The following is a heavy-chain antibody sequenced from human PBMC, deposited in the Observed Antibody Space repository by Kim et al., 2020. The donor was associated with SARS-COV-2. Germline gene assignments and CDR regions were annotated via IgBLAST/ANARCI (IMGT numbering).Heavy chain of an antibody. Sequence: GGSLRLSCAASGFTFSSYAMSWVRQAPGKGLEWVSVIYSGGSSTYYADSVKGRFTISRDNSKNTLYLQMNSLRAEDTAVYYCAKDRKWLRLSGGYYYYGMDVWGQGTTVTVSS. D-gene: IGHD5-12*01. CDR1: GFTFSSYA. CDR3: AKDRKWLRLSGGYYYYGMDV. CDR2: IYSGGSST. J-gene: IGHJ6*02. V-gene: IGHV3-23*03.